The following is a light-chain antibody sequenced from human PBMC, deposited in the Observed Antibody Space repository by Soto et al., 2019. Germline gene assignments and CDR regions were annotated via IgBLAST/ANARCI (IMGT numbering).Light chain of an antibody. J-gene: IGKJ4*01. V-gene: IGKV3-15*01. CDR1: QSATAN. CDR3: QQYNTWPIT. Sequence: EIVMTQSPATRYVSTGERATRSCRACQSATANLAWYQQKPGQAPRLLIFGASTRATGIPARFSGSGSGTEFTLTMSRLQSEDFAVYDCQQYNTWPITFGGGTKVDIK. CDR2: GAS.